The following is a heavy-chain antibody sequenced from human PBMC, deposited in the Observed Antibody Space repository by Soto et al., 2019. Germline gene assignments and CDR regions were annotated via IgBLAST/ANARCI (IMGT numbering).Heavy chain of an antibody. J-gene: IGHJ4*02. CDR3: ATKGLLWFGDTYYFDY. CDR1: GFTFSSYA. Sequence: GSLRLSCAASGFTFSSYAMSWVRQAPGKGLEWVSAISGSGGSTYYADSVKGRFTISRDNSKNTLYLQMNSLRAEDTAVYYCATKGLLWFGDTYYFDYWGQGTLVTVSS. D-gene: IGHD3-10*01. CDR2: ISGSGGST. V-gene: IGHV3-23*01.